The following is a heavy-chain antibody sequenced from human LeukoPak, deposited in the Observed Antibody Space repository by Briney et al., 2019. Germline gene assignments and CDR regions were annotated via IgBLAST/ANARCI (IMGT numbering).Heavy chain of an antibody. CDR1: GYSFTSYW. CDR2: IYPGDSDT. V-gene: IGHV5-51*01. D-gene: IGHD5-18*01. Sequence: GESLKISCKGSGYSFTSYWIDWVRQMPGKGLGWMGIIYPGDSDTRYSPSFQGQVTISADKSISTAYLQWSSLKASDTAMYYCARRLGGYSYGEGFDPWGQGTLVTVSS. J-gene: IGHJ5*02. CDR3: ARRLGGYSYGEGFDP.